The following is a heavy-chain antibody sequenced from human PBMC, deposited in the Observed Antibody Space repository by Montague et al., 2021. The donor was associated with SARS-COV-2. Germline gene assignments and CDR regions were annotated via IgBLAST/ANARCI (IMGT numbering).Heavy chain of an antibody. D-gene: IGHD6-13*01. CDR2: ISRSGSII. Sequence: SLRLSCAASGFTFSSYEMNWVRQAPGKGLEWVSYISRSGSIIYYADSVKGRFTISRDNAKNSLYLQMNRLRAEDTAVYYCAREYIEAAGHGNDYWGQGTLVTVSS. J-gene: IGHJ4*02. V-gene: IGHV3-48*03. CDR3: AREYIEAAGHGNDY. CDR1: GFTFSSYE.